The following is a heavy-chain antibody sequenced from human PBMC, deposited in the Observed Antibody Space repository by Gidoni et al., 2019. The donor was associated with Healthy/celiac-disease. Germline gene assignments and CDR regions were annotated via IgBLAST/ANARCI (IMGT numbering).Heavy chain of an antibody. D-gene: IGHD3-3*01. V-gene: IGHV4-39*01. J-gene: IGHJ5*02. Sequence: QLQLQESGPGLVKPSETLSLTCTVSGGSISSSSYYWGWIRQPPGKGLEWIGSIYYSGSTYYNPSLKSRVTISVDTSKNQFSLKLSSVTAADTAVYYCARHVTIFGVVISNWFDPWGQGTLVTVSS. CDR3: ARHVTIFGVVISNWFDP. CDR2: IYYSGST. CDR1: GGSISSSSYY.